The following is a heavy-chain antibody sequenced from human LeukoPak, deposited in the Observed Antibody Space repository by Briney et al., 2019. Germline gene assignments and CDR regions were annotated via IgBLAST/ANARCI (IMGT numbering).Heavy chain of an antibody. D-gene: IGHD1-26*01. CDR2: TRNKANSYTT. V-gene: IGHV3-72*01. Sequence: GGSLRLFCAASGFTFSDHYMYWVRQAPGKGLEWVGRTRNKANSYTTEYAASVKGRFAISRDDSKNSLYLQMNSLKTEDTAVYYCARWATGFDYWGQGTLVTVSS. J-gene: IGHJ4*02. CDR3: ARWATGFDY. CDR1: GFTFSDHY.